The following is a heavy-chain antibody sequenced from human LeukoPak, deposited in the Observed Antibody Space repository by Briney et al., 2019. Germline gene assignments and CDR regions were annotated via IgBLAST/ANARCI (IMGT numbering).Heavy chain of an antibody. D-gene: IGHD5-18*01. V-gene: IGHV3-30-3*01. CDR2: ISYDGSNK. Sequence: GSLRPSCAAFGFTFRSYCMDWVRQGPGKGLGWVAVISYDGSNKYYADSVKGRFTISRDNSKNTLYLQMNSLRAEDTAVYYCAKGGGYSYASYWGQGTLVTVSS. J-gene: IGHJ4*02. CDR1: GFTFRSYC. CDR3: AKGGGYSYASY.